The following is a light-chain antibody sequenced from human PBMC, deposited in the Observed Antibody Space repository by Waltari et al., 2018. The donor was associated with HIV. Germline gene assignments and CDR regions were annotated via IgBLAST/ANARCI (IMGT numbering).Light chain of an antibody. V-gene: IGLV3-25*03. Sequence: SFELTPPPSVSVSPGPTARITCPGDALVKKYPYWYQQKPGQAPVVVIYKDTERPSGIPERFSGCSSGKTVTLTISGVQSEDEADYYCQSADTGGTRVFGPGTKVTVL. J-gene: IGLJ1*01. CDR2: KDT. CDR1: ALVKKY. CDR3: QSADTGGTRV.